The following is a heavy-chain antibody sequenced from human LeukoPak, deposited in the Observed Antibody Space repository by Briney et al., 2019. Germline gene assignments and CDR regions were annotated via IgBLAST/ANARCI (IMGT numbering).Heavy chain of an antibody. CDR2: IYSGGNT. J-gene: IGHJ4*02. CDR3: TRDTPGIAASVSGG. D-gene: IGHD6-13*01. CDR1: VFSVSHNY. V-gene: IGHV3-53*01. Sequence: AGSLRLSCTASVFSVSHNYMNWVRQAPGKGLEWVALIYSGGNTHYADSVKGRFTISRDNSKNTLYLQMSSLRVEDTAVYYCTRDTPGIAASVSGGWGQGTLVTVSS.